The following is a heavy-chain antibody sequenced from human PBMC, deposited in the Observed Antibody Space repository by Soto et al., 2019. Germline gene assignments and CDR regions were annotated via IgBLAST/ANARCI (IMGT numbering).Heavy chain of an antibody. CDR2: ISSSGGTT. CDR3: AKGAPRVPTGYFDP. V-gene: IGHV3-23*01. Sequence: PGGSLRLSCAGSGFTFSSYAMSWVRQAPGKGLEWVSAISSSGGTTYYADSVKGRFTISRDNSKNTLYLQMNSLSADDTAVYYCAKGAPRVPTGYFDPWGQGTLVTVSS. D-gene: IGHD2-8*02. J-gene: IGHJ5*02. CDR1: GFTFSSYA.